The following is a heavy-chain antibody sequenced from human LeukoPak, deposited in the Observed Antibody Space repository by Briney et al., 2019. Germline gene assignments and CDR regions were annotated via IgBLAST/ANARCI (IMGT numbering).Heavy chain of an antibody. CDR1: GFTFSSYG. D-gene: IGHD1-26*01. CDR2: IWYDGSNK. CDR3: AREEKEPKPLLDY. V-gene: IGHV3-33*01. Sequence: GGPLRLSCAASGFTFSSYGMHWVRQAPGKGLERLAVIWYDGSNKYYADSVKGRFTISRDNSKNTLYLQMNSLRAEDTAVYYCAREEKEPKPLLDYWGQGTLVTVSS. J-gene: IGHJ4*02.